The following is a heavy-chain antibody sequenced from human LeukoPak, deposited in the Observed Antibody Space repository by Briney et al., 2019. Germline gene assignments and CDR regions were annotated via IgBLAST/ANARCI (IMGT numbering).Heavy chain of an antibody. CDR2: IYPGDSDT. CDR3: ARLLDYDSTYYYMDV. J-gene: IGHJ6*03. V-gene: IGHV5-51*01. CDR1: GYNFLTFW. Sequence: GESLKISCKTSGYNFLTFWIAWARQMPGKGLEWMGVIYPGDSDTRYSPSFQGQVTISVDVSLSTAYLQWRSLRASDTAMYYCARLLDYDSTYYYMDVWGTGTSVTVS. D-gene: IGHD4-17*01.